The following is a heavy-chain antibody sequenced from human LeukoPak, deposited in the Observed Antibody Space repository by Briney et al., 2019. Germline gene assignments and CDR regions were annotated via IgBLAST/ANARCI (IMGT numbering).Heavy chain of an antibody. V-gene: IGHV3-21*01. CDR3: ARGDGYDFFDY. Sequence: GGSLRLSCAAYGFTFSNAWMSWVRQAPGKGLEWVASIRSSSSYIQYADSVKGRFTISRDNAKNSLFLQMNSLRAEDTAVYYCARGDGYDFFDYWGQGTLVTVSS. CDR1: GFTFSNAW. D-gene: IGHD5-24*01. CDR2: IRSSSSYI. J-gene: IGHJ4*02.